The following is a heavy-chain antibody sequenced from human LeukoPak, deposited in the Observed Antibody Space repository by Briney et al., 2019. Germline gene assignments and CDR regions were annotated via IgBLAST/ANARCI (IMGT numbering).Heavy chain of an antibody. CDR1: GYIFTGYY. V-gene: IGHV1-2*02. J-gene: IGHJ4*02. CDR2: INPNSGGT. D-gene: IGHD1-26*01. CDR3: ARHPYSGSYHFDY. Sequence: ASVKVSCKASGYIFTGYYMHWVRQAPGQGLEWMGWINPNSGGTNSAQKFQGRVTITRGTSISTAYMELSRLTSDDTAVYYCARHPYSGSYHFDYWGQGTLVTVSS.